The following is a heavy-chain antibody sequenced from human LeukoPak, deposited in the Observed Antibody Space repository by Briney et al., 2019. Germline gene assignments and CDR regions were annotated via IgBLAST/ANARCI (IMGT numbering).Heavy chain of an antibody. CDR2: TYYRSKWYN. D-gene: IGHD6-13*01. Sequence: SRTLSLTCAISGDSVSSNSAAWNWIRQSPSRGLEWLGRTYYRSKWYNDYAVSVKSRITINPDTSKNQFSLQLNSVTPEDTAVYYCARDTSLGAAAGGGVFDYWGQGTLVTVSS. V-gene: IGHV6-1*01. CDR3: ARDTSLGAAAGGGVFDY. CDR1: GDSVSSNSAA. J-gene: IGHJ4*02.